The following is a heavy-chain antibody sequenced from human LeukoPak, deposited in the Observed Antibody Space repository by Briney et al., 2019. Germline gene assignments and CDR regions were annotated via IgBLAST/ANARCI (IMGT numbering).Heavy chain of an antibody. J-gene: IGHJ6*03. CDR1: GFTFSDSY. Sequence: GGSLRLSCAASGFTFSDSYMTWVRQAPGKGVEWVAYISGSGHDINYSDSVKGQFTISRDNAKNSLYLQMNSLRAEDTAIYYCAKNGDRGAYCSGGSCYPYYYYYMDVWGKGTTVTISS. V-gene: IGHV3-11*01. CDR3: AKNGDRGAYCSGGSCYPYYYYYMDV. D-gene: IGHD2-15*01. CDR2: ISGSGHDI.